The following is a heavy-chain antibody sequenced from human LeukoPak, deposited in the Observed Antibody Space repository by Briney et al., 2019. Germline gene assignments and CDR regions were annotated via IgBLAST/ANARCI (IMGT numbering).Heavy chain of an antibody. D-gene: IGHD6-13*01. CDR1: GSSFTSYW. Sequence: GASLQISCEGSGSSFTSYWISWGRRLPGKGLEWMGRIDPNDSYTNYSPSFQGHVTISADKSISTAYLQWSSLKASDTAMYYCARPIAAAGTVWLWWGQGTLVTVSS. V-gene: IGHV5-10-1*01. J-gene: IGHJ4*02. CDR2: IDPNDSYT. CDR3: ARPIAAAGTVWLW.